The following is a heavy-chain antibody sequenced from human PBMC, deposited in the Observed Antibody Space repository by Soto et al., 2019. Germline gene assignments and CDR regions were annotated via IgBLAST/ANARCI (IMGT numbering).Heavy chain of an antibody. D-gene: IGHD3-22*01. CDR2: IYSGGST. J-gene: IGHJ4*02. Sequence: GGSLRLSCAASGFTVSSNYMSWVRQAPGKGLEWVSVIYSGGSTYYADSVKGRFTISRDNSKNTLYLQMNSLRAEDTAVYYCARGLYYYDSSGYYRSPAYWGQGTLVTVSS. V-gene: IGHV3-66*01. CDR1: GFTVSSNY. CDR3: ARGLYYYDSSGYYRSPAY.